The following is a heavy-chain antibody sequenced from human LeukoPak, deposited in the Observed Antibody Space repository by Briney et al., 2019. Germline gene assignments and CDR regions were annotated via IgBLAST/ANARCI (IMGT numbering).Heavy chain of an antibody. Sequence: SETLSLTCAVSGYSISSGYSWGWIRQPPGKGLEWIGGIYYSGSTYYNPSLKSRVTISMDTSKNQFSLKLGSVTAADTAVYYCAGGYDILTGYDYWGQGTLVTVSS. V-gene: IGHV4-38-2*01. D-gene: IGHD3-9*01. CDR1: GYSISSGYS. J-gene: IGHJ4*02. CDR2: IYYSGST. CDR3: AGGYDILTGYDY.